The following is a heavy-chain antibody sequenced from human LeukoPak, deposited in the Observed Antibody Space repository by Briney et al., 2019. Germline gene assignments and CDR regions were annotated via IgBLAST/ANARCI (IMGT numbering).Heavy chain of an antibody. J-gene: IGHJ4*02. CDR1: GFSFSGYW. CDR3: AREDDYALFDY. V-gene: IGHV3-7*01. Sequence: WGSLRLSCAASGFSFSGYWMSWVRQTPGKGLEWVANIKQDGSVKNSVDSMKGRFTISRDNSKNTLYLQMNSLRAEDTAVYYCAREDDYALFDYWGQGTLVTVSS. CDR2: IKQDGSVK. D-gene: IGHD4-17*01.